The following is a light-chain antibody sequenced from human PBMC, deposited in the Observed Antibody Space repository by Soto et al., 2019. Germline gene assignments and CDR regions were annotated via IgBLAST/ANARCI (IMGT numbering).Light chain of an antibody. CDR2: GTS. Sequence: EIVLTQSPGTLSLSPGERATLSCRADRSVSDTLLTWFQQKPGQAPRLLIFGTSNRAPGIPDRFSGSGSGTDFTLTISRLEPDDFAVYYCQQRSNWPPGGTFGGGTKVEIK. CDR1: RSVSDTL. J-gene: IGKJ4*01. V-gene: IGKV3D-20*02. CDR3: QQRSNWPPGGT.